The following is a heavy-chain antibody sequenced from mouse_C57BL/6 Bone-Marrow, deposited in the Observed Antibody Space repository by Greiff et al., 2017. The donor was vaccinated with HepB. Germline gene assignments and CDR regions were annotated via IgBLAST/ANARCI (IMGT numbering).Heavy chain of an antibody. CDR1: GYTFTDYE. CDR3: TRGRPGQLRLDFDY. J-gene: IGHJ2*01. D-gene: IGHD3-2*02. CDR2: IDPETGGT. V-gene: IGHV1-15*01. Sequence: QVQLQQSGAELVRPGASVTLSCKASGYTFTDYEMHWVKQTPVHGLEWIGAIDPETGGTAYNQKFKGKAILTADKSSSTAYMELRSLTSEDSAVYYGTRGRPGQLRLDFDYWGQGTTLTVSS.